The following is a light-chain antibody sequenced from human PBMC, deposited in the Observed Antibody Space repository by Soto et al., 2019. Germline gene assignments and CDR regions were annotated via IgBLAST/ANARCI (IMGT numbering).Light chain of an antibody. Sequence: EIVMTQSPATLSVPPGERATLSCGASQSVSSNLAWYQQKPGQGPRLLIYGASSRATGIPAGFSGSGSATEFTLTISSLQSEDFAVYFCQQYNRWPLTFGQGTKVDIK. V-gene: IGKV3-15*01. J-gene: IGKJ1*01. CDR3: QQYNRWPLT. CDR2: GAS. CDR1: QSVSSN.